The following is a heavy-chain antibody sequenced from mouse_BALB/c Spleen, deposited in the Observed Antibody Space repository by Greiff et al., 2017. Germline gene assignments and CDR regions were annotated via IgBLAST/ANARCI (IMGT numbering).Heavy chain of an antibody. CDR3: ARYDGYQHFAY. J-gene: IGHJ3*01. D-gene: IGHD2-3*01. CDR1: GYTFTSYT. CDR2: INPSSGYT. V-gene: IGHV1-4*01. Sequence: VQLQESGAELARPGASVKMSCKASGYTFTSYTMHWVKQRPGQGLEWIGYINPSSGYTNYNQKFKDKATLTADKSSSTAYLQLSSLTSENSAVYYCARYDGYQHFAYWGQGTLVTVSA.